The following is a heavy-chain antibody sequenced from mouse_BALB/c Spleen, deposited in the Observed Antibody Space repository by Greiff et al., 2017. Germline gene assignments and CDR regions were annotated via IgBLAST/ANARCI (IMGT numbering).Heavy chain of an antibody. CDR1: GYTFTSYW. D-gene: IGHD2-4*01. V-gene: IGHV1-87*01. Sequence: VQLQQSGAELARPGASVKLSCKASGYTFTSYWMQWVKQRPGQGLEWIGAIYPGDGDTRYTQKFKGKATLTADKSSSTAYMQLSSLASEDSAVYYCAREGMIGGDYWGQGTSVTVSS. J-gene: IGHJ4*01. CDR2: IYPGDGDT. CDR3: AREGMIGGDY.